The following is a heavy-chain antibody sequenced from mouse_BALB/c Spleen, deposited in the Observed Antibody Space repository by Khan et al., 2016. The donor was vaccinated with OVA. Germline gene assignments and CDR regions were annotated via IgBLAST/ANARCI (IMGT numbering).Heavy chain of an antibody. V-gene: IGHV3-6*02. CDR3: ARDYYGNYYFDY. J-gene: IGHJ2*01. CDR2: ISYDGSN. D-gene: IGHD2-1*01. CDR1: GYSITSGYY. Sequence: QLEESGPGLVKPSQSLSLTCSVTGYSITSGYYWNWIRQFPENKLEWMGYISYDGSNNYNPSLKNRISITRDTSKNQFFLKLNSVTTEDTATYYCARDYYGNYYFDYWGQGTTLTVSS.